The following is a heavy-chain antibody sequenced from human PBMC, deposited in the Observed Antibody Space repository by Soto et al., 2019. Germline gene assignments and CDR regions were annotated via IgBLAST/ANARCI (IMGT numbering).Heavy chain of an antibody. V-gene: IGHV4-39*01. CDR3: ASYPNSISRAVPSYGSDY. Sequence: QLQLQESGPGLVKPSETLSLTCTVSGGSISSSHYYWGWIRQPPGKGLEWIGNINYSGNTYYNPSLKSRVTLSGDTSKTQLSLQLNSVTAADTAVYYCASYPNSISRAVPSYGSDYWCQGTMVIVSS. D-gene: IGHD3-3*01. CDR2: INYSGNT. CDR1: GGSISSSHYY. J-gene: IGHJ4*02.